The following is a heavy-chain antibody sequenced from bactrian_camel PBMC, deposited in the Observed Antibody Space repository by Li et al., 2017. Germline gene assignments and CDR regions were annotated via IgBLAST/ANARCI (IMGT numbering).Heavy chain of an antibody. CDR1: GYRAGTSG. J-gene: IGHJ4*01. V-gene: IGHV3S55*01. D-gene: IGHD5*01. CDR3: AADLGPPLRVFDQRDY. CDR2: IRRTGET. Sequence: HVQLVESGGGSVQAGGSLKLSCLISGYRAGTSGMGWFRQAPGKEREMVSTIRRTGETEYADSVKGRFTISLDTDKSTLYLQMDRLKTEDTAMYYCAADLGPPLRVFDQRDYWGQGTQVTVS.